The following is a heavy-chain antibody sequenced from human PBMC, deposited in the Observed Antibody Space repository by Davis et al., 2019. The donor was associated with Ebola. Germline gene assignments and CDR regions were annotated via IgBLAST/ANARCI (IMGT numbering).Heavy chain of an antibody. D-gene: IGHD3-22*01. J-gene: IGHJ4*02. CDR3: AKDLDYYDLDY. CDR2: ISYDGSNK. CDR1: GFTFSSYG. Sequence: PGGSLRLSCAASGFTFSSYGMHWVRQAPGKGLEWVAVISYDGSNKYYADSVKGRFTISRDNSKNTLYLQMNSLRAEDTAVYYCAKDLDYYDLDYWGQGTLVTVSS. V-gene: IGHV3-30*18.